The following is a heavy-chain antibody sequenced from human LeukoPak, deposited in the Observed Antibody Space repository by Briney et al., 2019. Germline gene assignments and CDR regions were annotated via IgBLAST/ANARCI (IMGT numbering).Heavy chain of an antibody. Sequence: GESLKIPCKGSGYNFTSYWIGWVRPMPGKGPEWMGIIYPGDADTRYSASFQGEVTISADKSISTAYLQWSSLKASDTAMYYCARAVAGAYYYYYMDVWGKGTTVTVSS. CDR3: ARAVAGAYYYYYMDV. CDR1: GYNFTSYW. D-gene: IGHD6-19*01. CDR2: IYPGDADT. V-gene: IGHV5-51*01. J-gene: IGHJ6*03.